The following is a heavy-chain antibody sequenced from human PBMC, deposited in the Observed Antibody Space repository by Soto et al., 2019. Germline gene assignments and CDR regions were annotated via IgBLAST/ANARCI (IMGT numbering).Heavy chain of an antibody. J-gene: IGHJ3*02. D-gene: IGHD2-15*01. Sequence: QVQLVQSGAEVKKPGSSVKVSCKASGGTFSSYAISWVRQAPGQGLEWMGGIIPIFGTANYAQKFQGRVTMTADESTSTAYMELSSLRSEDTAVYYCARAGYCSGGSCYHGYDAFDIWGQGTMVTVSS. V-gene: IGHV1-69*12. CDR1: GGTFSSYA. CDR2: IIPIFGTA. CDR3: ARAGYCSGGSCYHGYDAFDI.